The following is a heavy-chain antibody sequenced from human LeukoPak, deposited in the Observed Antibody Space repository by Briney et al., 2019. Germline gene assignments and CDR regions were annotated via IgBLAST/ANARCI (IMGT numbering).Heavy chain of an antibody. Sequence: SETLSLTCTVSGASISNYYWTWIRQPAGKGLEWIGRLYIGRSTDYNPSLKSRVTMSVDTSNNQFSLKVTSVTAADTAIYYCARESRVFIGDGYYLDSWGPGTLATVSP. CDR1: GASISNYY. V-gene: IGHV4-4*07. J-gene: IGHJ4*02. CDR2: LYIGRST. CDR3: ARESRVFIGDGYYLDS. D-gene: IGHD3-3*01.